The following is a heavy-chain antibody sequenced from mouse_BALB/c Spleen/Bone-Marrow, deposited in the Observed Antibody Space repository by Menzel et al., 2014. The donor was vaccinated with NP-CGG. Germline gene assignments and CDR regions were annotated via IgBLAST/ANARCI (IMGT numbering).Heavy chain of an antibody. Sequence: EVQRVESGGGLVQPGGSMKLSCVASGFTFSNYWMNWVRQSPEKGLEWVAEIRLKSNNYATHYAESVKGRFTISRDDSKSSVYLQMNNLRAEDTGIYYCSTGFAYWGQGTLVTVSA. V-gene: IGHV6-6*02. CDR3: STGFAY. CDR1: GFTFSNYW. CDR2: IRLKSNNYAT. D-gene: IGHD4-1*02. J-gene: IGHJ3*01.